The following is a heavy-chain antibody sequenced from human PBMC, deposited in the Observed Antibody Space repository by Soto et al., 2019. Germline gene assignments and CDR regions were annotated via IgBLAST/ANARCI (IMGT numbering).Heavy chain of an antibody. V-gene: IGHV3-23*01. CDR2: ISDSGST. Sequence: EVQLLESGGGLVQPGGSLRLSCAASGFSFNNYAMNWVRQAPGQGLEWVSTISDSGSTYYADSVKGRFTISRDNSKNTLYLQMKSLRAEHTAVYFCAKDVGGHYCTPTSCLYFFHSWGRGTLVTVSS. D-gene: IGHD2-2*01. J-gene: IGHJ4*02. CDR1: GFSFNNYA. CDR3: AKDVGGHYCTPTSCLYFFHS.